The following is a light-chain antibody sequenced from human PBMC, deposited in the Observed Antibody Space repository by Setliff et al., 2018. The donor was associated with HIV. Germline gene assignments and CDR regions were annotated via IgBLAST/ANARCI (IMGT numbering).Light chain of an antibody. CDR3: TSYTTSSSPYV. J-gene: IGLJ1*01. CDR2: DVT. CDR1: TSDVGGFTY. Sequence: SVLTQPASVSGSPGQSITISCTAATSDVGGFTYVSWYQQHPGKAPKLMIYDVTHRPSGVSNRFSGSKSGNTASLTISGLQAEDEADYYCTSYTTSSSPYVFGTGTKVTVL. V-gene: IGLV2-14*03.